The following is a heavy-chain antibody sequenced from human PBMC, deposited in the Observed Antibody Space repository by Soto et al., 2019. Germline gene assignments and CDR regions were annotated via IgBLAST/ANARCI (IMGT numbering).Heavy chain of an antibody. CDR2: IYAGGGT. D-gene: IGHD4-17*01. CDR3: ARQRANDYGDANDALDI. Sequence: EEQLVESGGGLIQPGGSLRLSCAASGFTVSANYMNWVRQAPGKGLEWVSLIYAGGGTYYADSVKGRFTISRDNSKNTLYLQMSSLRAEDTAVYYCARQRANDYGDANDALDIWGQGTMVTVSS. J-gene: IGHJ3*02. CDR1: GFTVSANY. V-gene: IGHV3-53*01.